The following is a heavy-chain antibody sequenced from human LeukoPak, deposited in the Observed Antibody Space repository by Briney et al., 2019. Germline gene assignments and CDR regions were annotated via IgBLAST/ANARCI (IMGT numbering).Heavy chain of an antibody. CDR2: ISGVGT. D-gene: IGHD5-18*01. Sequence: PGGSLRLSCAASGFTFSNYAMSWVRQAPGKGLEWVSSISGVGTYYADSVKGRFSISRDNYKNTLYLQMSSLRAEDTAVYYCASRAYTAMVKWGQGNLVTVSS. J-gene: IGHJ4*02. CDR3: ASRAYTAMVK. V-gene: IGHV3-23*01. CDR1: GFTFSNYA.